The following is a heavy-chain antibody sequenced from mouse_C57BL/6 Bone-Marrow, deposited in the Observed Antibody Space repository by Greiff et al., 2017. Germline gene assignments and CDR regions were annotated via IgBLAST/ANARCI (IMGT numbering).Heavy chain of an antibody. J-gene: IGHJ2*01. D-gene: IGHD2-1*01. CDR3: ASRYYGNYFDY. CDR1: GFTFSSYG. V-gene: IGHV5-6*02. Sequence: EVKLMESGGDLVKPGGSLKLSCAASGFTFSSYGMSWVRQTPDKRLEWVATISSGGSYTYYPDSVKGRFTISRDNAKNTLYLQMSSLKSEDTAMYYCASRYYGNYFDYWGQGTTLTVSS. CDR2: ISSGGSYT.